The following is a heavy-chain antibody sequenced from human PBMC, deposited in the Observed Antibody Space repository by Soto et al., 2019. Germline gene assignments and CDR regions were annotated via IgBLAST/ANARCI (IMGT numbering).Heavy chain of an antibody. V-gene: IGHV4-34*01. Sequence: ETLSLTCAVYGASFSGYYLSWIRQPPGKGLEWIGEINHSGSTNYNPSLKSRVTISVDTSKNQFSLKLSSVTAADTAVYYCARGLYEYYDILTGYYQGPTPQFYYYYYYMDVWGKGTTVTVSS. CDR2: INHSGST. CDR1: GASFSGYY. J-gene: IGHJ6*03. CDR3: ARGLYEYYDILTGYYQGPTPQFYYYYYYMDV. D-gene: IGHD3-9*01.